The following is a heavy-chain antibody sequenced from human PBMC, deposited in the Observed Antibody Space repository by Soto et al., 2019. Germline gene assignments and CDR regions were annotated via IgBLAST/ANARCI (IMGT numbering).Heavy chain of an antibody. CDR3: ANPQSDGSVDY. Sequence: EVPLLESGGGLVQPGGSLRLSCAASGFTFSSYAMSWVRQAPGKGLGWVSAISGSGGSTYYADSLKGRFTITRDNSKNTLYLQMNSLGAEDTAVYYCANPQSDGSVDYWGQGTLVTVSS. CDR2: ISGSGGST. J-gene: IGHJ4*02. V-gene: IGHV3-23*01. CDR1: GFTFSSYA. D-gene: IGHD3-10*01.